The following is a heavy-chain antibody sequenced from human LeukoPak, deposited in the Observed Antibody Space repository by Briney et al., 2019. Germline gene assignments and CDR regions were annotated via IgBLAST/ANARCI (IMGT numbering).Heavy chain of an antibody. CDR3: ARDPMAYYYGSGTIFDY. CDR1: GYSISSGYY. Sequence: PSETLSLTCTVSGYSISSGYYWGWIRQPPGKGLEWIGSIYHSGRTFYNPSLKSRVTISVDTSKNQFSLKLSSVTAADTAVYYCARDPMAYYYGSGTIFDYWGQGTLVTVSS. D-gene: IGHD3-10*01. J-gene: IGHJ4*02. CDR2: IYHSGRT. V-gene: IGHV4-38-2*02.